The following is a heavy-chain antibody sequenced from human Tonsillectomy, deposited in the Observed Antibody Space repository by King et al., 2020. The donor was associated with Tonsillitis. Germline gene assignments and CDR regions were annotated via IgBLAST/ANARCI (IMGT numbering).Heavy chain of an antibody. V-gene: IGHV2-70*11. J-gene: IGHJ4*02. Sequence: VTLKESGPALVRPTQTLTLTCTFSGFSLNTSAMCVSWIRQPPGKALEWLARIDWDDDKYYNTSLKTRLTISRDTSKNQVVLTMTNMDPVDTATYYCARTYMGRGAGIDYWGQGTLVTVSS. CDR3: ARTYMGRGAGIDY. D-gene: IGHD3-10*01. CDR2: IDWDDDK. CDR1: GFSLNTSAMC.